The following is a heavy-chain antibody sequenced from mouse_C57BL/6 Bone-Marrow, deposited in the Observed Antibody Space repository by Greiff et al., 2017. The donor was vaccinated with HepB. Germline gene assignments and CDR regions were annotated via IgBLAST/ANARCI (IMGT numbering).Heavy chain of an antibody. Sequence: EVHLVESGGGLVKPGGSLKLSCAASGFTFSDYGMHWVRQAPEKGLEWVAYISSGSSTIYYADTVKGRFTISRDNAKNTLFLQMTSLRSEDTAMYYCARRGTTVVARDYAMDYWGQGTSVTVSS. CDR3: ARRGTTVVARDYAMDY. V-gene: IGHV5-17*01. CDR2: ISSGSSTI. CDR1: GFTFSDYG. J-gene: IGHJ4*01. D-gene: IGHD1-1*01.